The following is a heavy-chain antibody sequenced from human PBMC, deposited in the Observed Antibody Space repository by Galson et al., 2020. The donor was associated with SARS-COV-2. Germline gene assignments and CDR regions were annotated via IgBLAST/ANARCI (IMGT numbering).Heavy chain of an antibody. CDR2: IISDGRST. CDR1: GFTFSSYW. D-gene: IGHD3-22*01. V-gene: IGHV3-74*01. CDR3: ARRQGFGRGGYYDYYDYGMDV. J-gene: IGHJ6*02. Sequence: GGSLRLSCAASGFTFSSYWMHWVRQAPGKGLVWVSRIISDGRSTNYADSVKGRFTISRDNAKNTLYLQMNSLRAEDTAVYYCARRQGFGRGGYYDYYDYGMDVWGQGSTVTVSS.